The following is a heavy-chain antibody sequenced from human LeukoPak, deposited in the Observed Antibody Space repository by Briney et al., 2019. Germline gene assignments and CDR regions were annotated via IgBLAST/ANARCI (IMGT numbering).Heavy chain of an antibody. CDR2: INHSGST. J-gene: IGHJ1*01. CDR3: AKLGSAEYFQH. CDR1: GGSFSGYY. V-gene: IGHV4-34*01. D-gene: IGHD3-3*02. Sequence: SETLSLTCAVYGGSFSGYYWSWIRQPPGKGLEWIGEINHSGSTNYNPSLKSRVTISVDTSKNQFSLKLSSVTAADTAVYYCAKLGSAEYFQHWGQGTLVTVSS.